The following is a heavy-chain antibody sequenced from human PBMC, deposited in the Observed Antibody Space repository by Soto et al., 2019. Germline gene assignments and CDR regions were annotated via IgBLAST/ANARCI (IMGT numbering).Heavy chain of an antibody. V-gene: IGHV4-39*01. Sequence: SETLSLTCTVSGGSISSSSYYWGWIRQPPGKGLEWIGSIYYSGSTYYNPSLKSRVTISVDTSKNQFSLKLSSVTAADTAVYYCARPGGYSSGLVDYWGQGTLVTVSS. J-gene: IGHJ4*02. CDR3: ARPGGYSSGLVDY. CDR1: GGSISSSSYY. D-gene: IGHD6-19*01. CDR2: IYYSGST.